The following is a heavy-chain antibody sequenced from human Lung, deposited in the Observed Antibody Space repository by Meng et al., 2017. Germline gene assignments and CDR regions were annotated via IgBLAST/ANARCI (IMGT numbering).Heavy chain of an antibody. CDR1: GGSFSGYY. CDR3: ARGQIRIWFRAWFDP. D-gene: IGHD2/OR15-2a*01. V-gene: IGHV4-34*01. J-gene: IGHJ5*02. Sequence: GSLRLSCAVYGGSFSGYYRSWIRQPPGKGLEWIGEINHSGSTNYNPSLKSRVTISVDTSKNQFSLKLSSVTAADTAVYYCARGQIRIWFRAWFDPWGQGTLVTVSS. CDR2: INHSGST.